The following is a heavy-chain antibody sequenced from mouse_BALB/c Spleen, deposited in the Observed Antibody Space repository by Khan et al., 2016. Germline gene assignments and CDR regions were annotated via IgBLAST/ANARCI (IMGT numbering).Heavy chain of an antibody. CDR2: ILPGSGSI. CDR3: STGLGRGYFDY. CDR1: GYTFSTYW. J-gene: IGHJ2*01. Sequence: QVRLQQSGAELMKPGASVKISCKATGYTFSTYWIEWVKQRPGHGLEWIGEILPGSGSINYNEKFKGKATFTADTSSNTAYMQLRSLTSEDSTISYYSTGLGRGYFDYWGQGTTLTVSS. V-gene: IGHV1-9*01.